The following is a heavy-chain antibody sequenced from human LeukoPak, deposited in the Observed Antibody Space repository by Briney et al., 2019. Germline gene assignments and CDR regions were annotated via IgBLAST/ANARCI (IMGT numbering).Heavy chain of an antibody. CDR3: ARFGRFAGVGGDANYYYYYMDV. Sequence: ASVKVSCKASGYTFTGYYMHWVRRAPGQGLEWMGIINPSGGSTSYAQKFQGRVTMTRDMSTSTVYMELSSLRSEDTAVYYCARFGRFAGVGGDANYYYYYMDVWGKGTTVTVSS. CDR1: GYTFTGYY. J-gene: IGHJ6*03. CDR2: INPSGGST. D-gene: IGHD3-3*01. V-gene: IGHV1-46*01.